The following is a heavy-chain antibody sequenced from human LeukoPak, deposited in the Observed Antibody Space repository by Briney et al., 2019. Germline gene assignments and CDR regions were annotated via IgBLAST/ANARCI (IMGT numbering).Heavy chain of an antibody. CDR2: ISGSGGST. D-gene: IGHD6-13*01. CDR3: AKSLKSRAAAGEFDY. V-gene: IGHV3-23*01. Sequence: GGSLRLSCAASGFTFGSYAMSWVRQAPGKGLEWVSAISGSGGSTYYADSVKGRFTISRDNSRNTLYLQMNSLRAEDTAVYYCAKSLKSRAAAGEFDYWGQGTLVTVSS. CDR1: GFTFGSYA. J-gene: IGHJ4*02.